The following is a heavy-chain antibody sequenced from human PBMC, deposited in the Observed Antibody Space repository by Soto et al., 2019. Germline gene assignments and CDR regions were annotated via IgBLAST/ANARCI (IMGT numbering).Heavy chain of an antibody. Sequence: SETLSLTCSVSGGSITDNGWTWIRQSPGKGLEWVGYIYYTGITNYNPSLKRRVTISLDRSKNQFSLKLDSVTAADTAVYYCARALDYDFWGGRNWFDPWGQGTPVTVS. J-gene: IGHJ5*02. V-gene: IGHV4-59*01. CDR1: GGSITDNG. D-gene: IGHD3-3*01. CDR3: ARALDYDFWGGRNWFDP. CDR2: IYYTGIT.